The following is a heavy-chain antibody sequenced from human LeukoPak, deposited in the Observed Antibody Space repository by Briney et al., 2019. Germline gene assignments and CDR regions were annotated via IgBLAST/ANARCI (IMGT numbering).Heavy chain of an antibody. J-gene: IGHJ4*02. D-gene: IGHD3-22*01. CDR3: VKGDSSSYYDY. Sequence: GGSLRLSCSASGFTLSSYAMHWVRQAPGKGLEYASAISSNGGSTYYADSVKGRFTISRDNSKNTLYLQMSSLRAEDTAVFYCVKGDSSSYYDYWGQGTLVTVSS. CDR1: GFTLSSYA. V-gene: IGHV3-64D*06. CDR2: ISSNGGST.